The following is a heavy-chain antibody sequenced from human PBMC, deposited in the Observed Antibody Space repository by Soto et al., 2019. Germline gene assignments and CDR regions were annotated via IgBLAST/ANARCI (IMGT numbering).Heavy chain of an antibody. CDR2: ISAYNGNT. D-gene: IGHD6-19*01. J-gene: IGHJ4*02. Sequence: ASVKVSCKASGYTFTSYCISWVRQAPGQGLEWMGWISAYNGNTNYAQKLQGRVTMTTDTSTSTAYMELRSLRSDDTAVYYCARAPAYSSGWPHFDYWGQGTLVTVSS. V-gene: IGHV1-18*01. CDR1: GYTFTSYC. CDR3: ARAPAYSSGWPHFDY.